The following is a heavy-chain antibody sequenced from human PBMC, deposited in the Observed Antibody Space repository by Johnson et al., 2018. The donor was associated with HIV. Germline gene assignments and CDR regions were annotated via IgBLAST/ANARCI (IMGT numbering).Heavy chain of an antibody. V-gene: IGHV3-9*01. D-gene: IGHD3-22*01. Sequence: VQLVESGGGLVQPGRSLRLSCAASGFTFDDYAMHWVRQAPGKGLEWVSGIRWNSGSIGYADSVKGRFTISRDNAKNSLYLQMNSLRAEDTALYYCAPLGDYYDSSGYYSDAFDIWGQGKMVTVSS. CDR1: GFTFDDYA. CDR3: APLGDYYDSSGYYSDAFDI. CDR2: IRWNSGSI. J-gene: IGHJ3*02.